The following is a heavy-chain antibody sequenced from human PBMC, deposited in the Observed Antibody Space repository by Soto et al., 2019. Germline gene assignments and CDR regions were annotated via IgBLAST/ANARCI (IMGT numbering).Heavy chain of an antibody. V-gene: IGHV1-46*01. Sequence: ASVKVSCKASGYTSTSYYMHWVRQAPGQGLEWMGIINPSGGSTSYAQKFQGRVTMTRDTSTSTVYMELSSLRSEDTAVYYCASSFCGGSCYLGYCYYGMDVWGQGTTVTVSS. D-gene: IGHD2-15*01. CDR1: GYTSTSYY. CDR2: INPSGGST. CDR3: ASSFCGGSCYLGYCYYGMDV. J-gene: IGHJ6*02.